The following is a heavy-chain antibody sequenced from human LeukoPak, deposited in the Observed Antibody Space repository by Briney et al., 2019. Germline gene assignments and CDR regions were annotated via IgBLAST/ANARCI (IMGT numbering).Heavy chain of an antibody. Sequence: PGRSLRLSCAASGFTFSSYGMHWVRQAPGKGLEWVAVIWYDGSNKYYADSVKGRFTISRDNSKNTLYLQMNSLRAEDTAVYYCARDRGTYIAVAEPEYWGQRTLVTVSS. J-gene: IGHJ4*02. CDR1: GFTFSSYG. D-gene: IGHD6-19*01. CDR2: IWYDGSNK. CDR3: ARDRGTYIAVAEPEY. V-gene: IGHV3-33*01.